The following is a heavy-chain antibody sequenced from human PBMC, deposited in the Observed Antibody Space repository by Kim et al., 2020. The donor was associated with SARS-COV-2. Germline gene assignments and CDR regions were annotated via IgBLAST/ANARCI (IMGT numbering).Heavy chain of an antibody. CDR3: ARRGRNDAFDI. Sequence: NYSPSFQGHVTISADKSISTAYLQWSSLRASDTAMYYCARRGRNDAFDIWGQGTMVTVSS. J-gene: IGHJ3*02. D-gene: IGHD3-10*01. V-gene: IGHV5-10-1*01.